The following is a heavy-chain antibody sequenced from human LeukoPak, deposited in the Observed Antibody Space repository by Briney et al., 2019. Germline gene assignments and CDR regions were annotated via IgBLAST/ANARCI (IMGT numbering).Heavy chain of an antibody. V-gene: IGHV1-2*02. CDR3: AREEAYDILTNDAFDI. CDR2: INPNSGGT. CDR1: GYTFTGYY. J-gene: IGHJ3*02. Sequence: GASVKVSCKASGYTFTGYYMHWVRQAPGQGLEWMGWINPNSGGTNYAQKFQGRVTMTRDTSISTAYMELSRLRSDDTAVYYCAREEAYDILTNDAFDIWGQGTMVTVSS. D-gene: IGHD3-9*01.